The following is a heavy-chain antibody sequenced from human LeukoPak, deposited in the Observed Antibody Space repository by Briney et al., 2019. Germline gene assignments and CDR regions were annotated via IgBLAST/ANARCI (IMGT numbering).Heavy chain of an antibody. J-gene: IGHJ6*02. CDR3: ARFPPGEEYYGMDV. CDR2: INPNSGGT. Sequence: ASVKVSCKASGYTFTGYYMHWVRQAPGQGLEWMGWINPNSGGTNYAQKLQGRVTMTTDTSTSTAYMELRSLRSDDTAVYYCARFPPGEEYYGMDVWGQGTTVTVSS. CDR1: GYTFTGYY. V-gene: IGHV1-2*02. D-gene: IGHD3-10*01.